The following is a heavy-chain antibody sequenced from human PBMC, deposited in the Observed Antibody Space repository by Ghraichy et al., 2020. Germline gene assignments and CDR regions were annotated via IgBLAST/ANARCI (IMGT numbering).Heavy chain of an antibody. V-gene: IGHV3-11*01. CDR2: ISSIGSTI. J-gene: IGHJ6*03. CDR3: ARVREQRVPYYYYYMDV. CDR1: GFTFSDYY. Sequence: SCAASGFTFSDYYMTWIRQAPGKGLEWVSYISSIGSTIYYADSVKGRFTISRDNAKNSLYLQMNSLRAEDTAVYYCARVREQRVPYYYYYMDVWGKGTTVTVSS. D-gene: IGHD6-6*01.